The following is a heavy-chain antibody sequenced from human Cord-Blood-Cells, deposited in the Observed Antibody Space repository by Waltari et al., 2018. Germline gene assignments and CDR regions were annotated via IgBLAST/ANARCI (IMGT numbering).Heavy chain of an antibody. CDR2: INPNSGGT. CDR1: GYTFTGYY. D-gene: IGHD7-27*01. Sequence: QVQLVQSGAEVKKPGASVKVSCKASGYTFTGYYMHWVRQAPGQGLEWMGWINPNSGGTNDARKFQGRVTMTRDTSISTAYMELSRLRSDDTAVYYCARDRFAWGRMSSDDAFDIWGQGTMVTVSS. CDR3: ARDRFAWGRMSSDDAFDI. J-gene: IGHJ3*02. V-gene: IGHV1-2*02.